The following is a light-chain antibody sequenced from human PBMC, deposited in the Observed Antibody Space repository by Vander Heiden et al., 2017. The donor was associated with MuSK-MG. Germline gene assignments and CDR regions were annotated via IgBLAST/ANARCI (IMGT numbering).Light chain of an antibody. V-gene: IGLV3-21*03. Sequence: VRTQRVSVSVAAGTTEKITCGGNNIGSKSVHWYQQKPGQARVLVVDEDSDRPSGIPERFSFSNSGTTDTLTISRVDAGEESGYDGHVWDSSSDQPVVFGGGTQLTVL. CDR1: NIGSKS. CDR2: EDS. J-gene: IGLJ7*01. CDR3: HVWDSSSDQPVV.